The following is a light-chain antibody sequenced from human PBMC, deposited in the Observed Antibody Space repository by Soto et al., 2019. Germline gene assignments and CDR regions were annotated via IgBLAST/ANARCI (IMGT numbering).Light chain of an antibody. V-gene: IGKV1-5*03. CDR1: QNVRIY. CDR2: QTS. J-gene: IGKJ3*01. Sequence: DIQMTQSPSTLSASVGDRVTITCRASQNVRIYLAWYQQKPGKAPKLLIYQTSNLQSGVPSRFSGSGAWKEFSLAISSLQPEDFAAYYCQQYYIYPPAFGLGTKVEIK. CDR3: QQYYIYPPA.